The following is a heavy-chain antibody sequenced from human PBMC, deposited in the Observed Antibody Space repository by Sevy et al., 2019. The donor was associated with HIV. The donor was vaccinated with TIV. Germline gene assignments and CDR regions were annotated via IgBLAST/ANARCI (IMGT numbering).Heavy chain of an antibody. J-gene: IGHJ2*01. D-gene: IGHD2-21*02. Sequence: ASVKVSCQASGYTFDNYDINWVRQATGQGLEWMGWMNPNSGNTGYAEKFQGRVTMSRVSSIRTAYKELNGLTSEDTAVYYCTRGLSFTYAKRGDWLNWYFDVWGRGTLVTVSS. CDR2: MNPNSGNT. CDR1: GYTFDNYD. CDR3: TRGLSFTYAKRGDWLNWYFDV. V-gene: IGHV1-8*01.